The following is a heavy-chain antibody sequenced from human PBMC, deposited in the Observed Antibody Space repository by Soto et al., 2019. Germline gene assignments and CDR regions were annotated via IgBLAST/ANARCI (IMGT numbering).Heavy chain of an antibody. CDR3: ARAVGDPLYYLDY. CDR2: TDYSGNT. D-gene: IGHD6-19*01. J-gene: IGHJ4*02. V-gene: IGHV4-59*08. Sequence: QVQLQESGPGLERPSETLSLTCTVSSDSISSYYWIWIRQSPGKVLEWIGYTDYSGNTNYNPSLKSRVTISGDTSKNQFSLRLSSVTAADTAVYYCARAVGDPLYYLDYWGQGTLVTVSS. CDR1: SDSISSYY.